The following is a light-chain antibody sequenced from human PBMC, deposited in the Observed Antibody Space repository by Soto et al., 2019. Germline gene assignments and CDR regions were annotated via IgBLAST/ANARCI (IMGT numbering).Light chain of an antibody. J-gene: IGKJ3*01. Sequence: EIVLTQSLGTLSLSPGERATLSCRASQSVGSGYFAWYQQKPDQAPRLLIYGTSSRATDIPNRFSGSASGTDFTLTISRLEPEDFAVYYCQQYASSPFTFGPGTKVDIK. CDR1: QSVGSGY. CDR3: QQYASSPFT. V-gene: IGKV3-20*01. CDR2: GTS.